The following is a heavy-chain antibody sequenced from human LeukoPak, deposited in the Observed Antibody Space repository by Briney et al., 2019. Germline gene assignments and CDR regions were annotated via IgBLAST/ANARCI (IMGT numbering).Heavy chain of an antibody. CDR1: GGSISSGGYY. J-gene: IGHJ4*02. D-gene: IGHD6-19*01. V-gene: IGHV4-31*03. CDR2: IYYSGST. CDR3: ARPSYSSGWLFDY. Sequence: SETLSLTCTVSGGSISSGGYYWSWIRQHPGKGLEWIGYIYYSGSTYYNPSLKSRVTISVDTSKNQFSLKLSSVTAADTAVYYCARPSYSSGWLFDYWGQGTLVTVSS.